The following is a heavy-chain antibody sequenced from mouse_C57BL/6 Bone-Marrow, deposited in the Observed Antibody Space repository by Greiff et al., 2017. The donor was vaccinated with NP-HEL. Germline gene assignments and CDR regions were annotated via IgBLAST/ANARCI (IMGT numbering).Heavy chain of an antibody. D-gene: IGHD2-4*01. V-gene: IGHV10-1*01. Sequence: EVKLLESGGGLVQPKGSLKLSCAASGFSFNTYAMNWVRQAPGKGLEWVARIRSKSNNYATYYADSVKDRFTISRDDSESMLYLQMNNLKTEDTAMYYCVRRMITTTGYAMDYWGQGTSVTVSS. CDR2: IRSKSNNYAT. J-gene: IGHJ4*01. CDR3: VRRMITTTGYAMDY. CDR1: GFSFNTYA.